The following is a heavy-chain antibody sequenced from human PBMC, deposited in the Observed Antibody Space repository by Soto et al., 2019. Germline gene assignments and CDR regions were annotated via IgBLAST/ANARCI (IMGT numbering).Heavy chain of an antibody. CDR3: ARGLFRYYYYGMDV. V-gene: IGHV1-69*13. CDR2: IIPIFGTA. J-gene: IGHJ6*02. CDR1: GGTFSSYA. Sequence: GASVKVSCKASGGTFSSYAISWVRQAPGQGLEWMGGIIPIFGTANYAQKFQGRVTITADESTSTAYMELSSLRSEDTAVYYCARGLFRYYYYGMDVWGQGTTVTVSS. D-gene: IGHD3-16*01.